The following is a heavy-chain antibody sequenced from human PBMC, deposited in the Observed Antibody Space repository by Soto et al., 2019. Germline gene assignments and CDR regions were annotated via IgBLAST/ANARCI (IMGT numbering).Heavy chain of an antibody. D-gene: IGHD3-22*01. J-gene: IGHJ4*02. V-gene: IGHV1-3*01. CDR1: GYTFTNFG. Sequence: ASVKVSCKASGYTFTNFGVHWVRQAPGQSLEWMGWIIAGNGNTKYSQKFQGRVTITRDTSATTVYMELGSLISEDTAVYYCARTYYYESSGSMASTFKFRGQGTLVTVPS. CDR2: IIAGNGNT. CDR3: ARTYYYESSGSMASTFKF.